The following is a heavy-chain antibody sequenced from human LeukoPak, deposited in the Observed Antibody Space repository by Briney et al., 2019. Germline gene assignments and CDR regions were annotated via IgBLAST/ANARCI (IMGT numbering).Heavy chain of an antibody. J-gene: IGHJ4*02. CDR1: GFTFSNYW. Sequence: GGSPRLSCAASGFTFSNYWMHWVRQAPGKGLEWVAVISYDGSNKYYADSVKGRFTIPRDNSRNTLYLQMNSLRAEDTAVYYCAKWGYYYDSSGYDYWGQGTLVTVSS. CDR3: AKWGYYYDSSGYDY. D-gene: IGHD3-22*01. CDR2: ISYDGSNK. V-gene: IGHV3-30*18.